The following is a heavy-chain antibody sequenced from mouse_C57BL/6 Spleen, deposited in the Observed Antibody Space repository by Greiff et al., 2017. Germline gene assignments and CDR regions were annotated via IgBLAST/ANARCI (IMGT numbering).Heavy chain of an antibody. V-gene: IGHV1-50*01. CDR3: ARGLTPFAY. D-gene: IGHD4-1*01. CDR2: IDPSDSYT. CDR1: GYTFTSYW. J-gene: IGHJ3*01. Sequence: QVQLQQPGAELVKPGASVKLSCKASGYTFTSYWMPWVKQRPGQGLEWIGEIDPSDSYTNYNQKFKGKATLTVDTSSSTAYMQLSSLTSEDSAVYYCARGLTPFAYWGQGTLVTVSA.